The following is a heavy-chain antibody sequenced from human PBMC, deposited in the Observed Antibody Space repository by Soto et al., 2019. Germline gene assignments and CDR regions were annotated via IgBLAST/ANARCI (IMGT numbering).Heavy chain of an antibody. CDR2: ISSSSSTI. Sequence: EVQLVESGGGLVQPGGSLRLSCAASGFTFSSYSMNWVRQAPGKGLEWVSYISSSSSTIYYEDSGKGRFTISRDNAKNSLYLQMNSLRDEDTAVYYCARDRRWVVRGSLDYWGQGTLVTVSS. V-gene: IGHV3-48*02. J-gene: IGHJ4*02. D-gene: IGHD6-19*01. CDR1: GFTFSSYS. CDR3: ARDRRWVVRGSLDY.